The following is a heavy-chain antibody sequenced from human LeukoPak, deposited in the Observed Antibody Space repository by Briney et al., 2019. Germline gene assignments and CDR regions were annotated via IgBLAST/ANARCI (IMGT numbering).Heavy chain of an antibody. Sequence: GASVKVSCKASGYTFTGYYMHWVRQAPGQGLEWMGWINPNSGGTNYAQKFQGWVTMTRDTSISTAYMELSRLRSDDTAVYYCVRAPLDVGGSADWFDPWGQGTLVTVSS. CDR1: GYTFTGYY. CDR2: INPNSGGT. J-gene: IGHJ5*02. V-gene: IGHV1-2*04. CDR3: VRAPLDVGGSADWFDP. D-gene: IGHD1-26*01.